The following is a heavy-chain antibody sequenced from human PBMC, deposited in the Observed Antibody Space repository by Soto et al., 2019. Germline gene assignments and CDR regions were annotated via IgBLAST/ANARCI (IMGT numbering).Heavy chain of an antibody. Sequence: GGSLRLSCAASGLTFSDYTMNWVRQAPGKGLEWVSSISSSSFYIYNADSVKGRFTISRDNAKSSLYLQMDSLKAEDTAVYYCAKSPDFFCSSANCYRYYFDYWSQGTLVTVSS. V-gene: IGHV3-21*01. CDR1: GLTFSDYT. CDR3: AKSPDFFCSSANCYRYYFDY. CDR2: ISSSSFYI. D-gene: IGHD2-2*02. J-gene: IGHJ4*02.